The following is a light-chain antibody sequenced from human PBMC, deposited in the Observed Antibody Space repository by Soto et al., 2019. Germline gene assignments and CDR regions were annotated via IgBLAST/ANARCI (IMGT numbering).Light chain of an antibody. J-gene: IGLJ1*01. CDR3: AAWDVSLSGSV. CDR2: QDN. V-gene: IGLV1-47*01. CDR1: SSNIGSNY. Sequence: QSVLAQPASASAAPAQRVTISFSGSSSNIGSNYVYWYQQLPGTAPNLLFYQDNQRPSGVPDRFSGSKSGTSASLAISGLRSEDEADYYCAAWDVSLSGSVFAIWTKFTV.